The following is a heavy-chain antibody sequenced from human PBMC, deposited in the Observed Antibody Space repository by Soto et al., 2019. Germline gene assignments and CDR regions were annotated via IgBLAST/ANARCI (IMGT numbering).Heavy chain of an antibody. Sequence: GGSLRLSCAASGFTFSGYWMHWVRQAPGKGLVWVSRINSDGSSTSYADSVKGRFTISRDNAKNTLYLQMNSLRAEDTAVYYCXRVEGSSSWYYYYGMDVWGQGTTVIVSS. V-gene: IGHV3-74*01. CDR1: GFTFSGYW. D-gene: IGHD6-13*01. CDR3: XRVEGSSSWYYYYGMDV. J-gene: IGHJ6*01. CDR2: INSDGSST.